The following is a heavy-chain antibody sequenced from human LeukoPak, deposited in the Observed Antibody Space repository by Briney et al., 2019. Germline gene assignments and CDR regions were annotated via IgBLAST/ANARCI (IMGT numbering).Heavy chain of an antibody. Sequence: SGGSLRLSCAASGFTFSDYYMSWRPQAPGKGLEWLSYIYPSTTHTSYADSVKGRFTISRDNTKNLLFLQMNSLRAEDTAVYYCARGGHGAADQWGQGALATV. CDR1: GFTFSDYY. V-gene: IGHV3-11*05. D-gene: IGHD6-13*01. CDR2: IYPSTTHT. J-gene: IGHJ5*02. CDR3: ARGGHGAADQ.